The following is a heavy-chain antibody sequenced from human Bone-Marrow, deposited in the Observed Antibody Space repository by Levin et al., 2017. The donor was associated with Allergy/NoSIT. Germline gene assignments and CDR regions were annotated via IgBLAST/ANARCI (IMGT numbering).Heavy chain of an antibody. Sequence: GGSLRLSCTASGVTVFNNYFMWVRQAPGKGLEWVSHIYSGGGTNYADSVKGRFSVSRDNSKNKVYLQMNSLRADDTAVYYCGRDGPGGGHWGPGTQVTVSS. D-gene: IGHD3-10*01. CDR3: GRDGPGGGH. CDR2: IYSGGGT. V-gene: IGHV3-66*01. J-gene: IGHJ4*02. CDR1: GVTVFNNY.